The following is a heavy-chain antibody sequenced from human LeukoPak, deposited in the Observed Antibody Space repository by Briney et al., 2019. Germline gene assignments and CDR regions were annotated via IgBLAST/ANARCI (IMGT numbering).Heavy chain of an antibody. V-gene: IGHV1-18*01. J-gene: IGHJ3*02. Sequence: DSVKVSCKASGYTFSSYGISWVRQAPGQGLELMAWISAYNGNTNYEQNLQGRVTMTTDTSTNTAYMELRSLRSDDTAVYYCARQSVITSRSPDDAFDIWGQGTMITVSS. CDR3: ARQSVITSRSPDDAFDI. CDR1: GYTFSSYG. CDR2: ISAYNGNT. D-gene: IGHD3-10*01.